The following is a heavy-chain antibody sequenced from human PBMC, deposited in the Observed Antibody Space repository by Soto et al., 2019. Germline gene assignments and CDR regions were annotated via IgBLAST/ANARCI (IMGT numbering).Heavy chain of an antibody. J-gene: IGHJ4*02. V-gene: IGHV3-30*03. D-gene: IGHD6-13*01. Sequence: PGGSLRLSCASSGFTFSSYGMHLVRQAPGKGLEWVAVISYDGSNKYYADSVKGRFTISRDNSKNTLYLQMNSLRAEDTAVYYCATFMSSIAAAAGFDYWGQGTLVTVSS. CDR1: GFTFSSYG. CDR3: ATFMSSIAAAAGFDY. CDR2: ISYDGSNK.